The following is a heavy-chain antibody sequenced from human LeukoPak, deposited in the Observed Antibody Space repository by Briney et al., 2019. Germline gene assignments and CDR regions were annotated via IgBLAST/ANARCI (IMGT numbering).Heavy chain of an antibody. Sequence: PSGTLSLTCTVSGGSISSYYWSWIRQPPGKGLEWIGYIYYSGSTNYNPSLKSRVTISVDTSKNQFSLKLSSVTAADTAVYYCASNGRYSSGWYGFDYWGQGTLVTVSS. D-gene: IGHD6-19*01. CDR2: IYYSGST. V-gene: IGHV4-59*01. CDR3: ASNGRYSSGWYGFDY. CDR1: GGSISSYY. J-gene: IGHJ4*02.